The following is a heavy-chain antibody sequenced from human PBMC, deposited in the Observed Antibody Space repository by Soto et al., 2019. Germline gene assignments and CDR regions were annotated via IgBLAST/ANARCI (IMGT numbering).Heavy chain of an antibody. CDR3: VKDLTLPGSRAFDI. Sequence: GGSLRLSCSASGFTFSSYAMHWVRQAPGKGLEYVSGLTSQGGIKFYADSVKGRFTTSRDNSNYTLDLQMTSLRAEDTAVYYCVKDLTLPGSRAFDIWGQGTLVTVS. D-gene: IGHD1-26*01. CDR2: LTSQGGIK. J-gene: IGHJ4*02. V-gene: IGHV3-64D*06. CDR1: GFTFSSYA.